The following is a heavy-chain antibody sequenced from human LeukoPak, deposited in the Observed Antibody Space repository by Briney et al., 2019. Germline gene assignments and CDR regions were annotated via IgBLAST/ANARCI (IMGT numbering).Heavy chain of an antibody. CDR1: GFTFSSYA. CDR2: ISYDGSKK. Sequence: GGSLRLSCAASGFTFSSYAMHWARQAPGKGLEWVAVISYDGSKKYYADSVKGRFTISRDNSKNTLYLQMNSLRAEDTAVYYCARNVYYYDSSGYYPYYFDYWGQGTLVTVSS. V-gene: IGHV3-30-3*01. J-gene: IGHJ4*02. CDR3: ARNVYYYDSSGYYPYYFDY. D-gene: IGHD3-22*01.